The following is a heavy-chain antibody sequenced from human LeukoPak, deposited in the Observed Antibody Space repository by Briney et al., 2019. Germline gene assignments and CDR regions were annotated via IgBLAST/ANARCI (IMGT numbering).Heavy chain of an antibody. CDR3: ARQISTYSHFDY. V-gene: IGHV3-11*01. CDR2: ISSSGSTI. Sequence: PGGSLRLSCAASGFTFSDYYMSWIRQAPGKGLEWVSYISSSGSTIYYADSVKGRFTISRDNAKNSLYLQMNSLRAEDTAVYCCARQISTYSHFDYWGQGTLVTVSS. D-gene: IGHD3-3*02. CDR1: GFTFSDYY. J-gene: IGHJ4*02.